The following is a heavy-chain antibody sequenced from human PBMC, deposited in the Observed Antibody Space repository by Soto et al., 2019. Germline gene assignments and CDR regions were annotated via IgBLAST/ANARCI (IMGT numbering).Heavy chain of an antibody. Sequence: GGSLRLSCAASGFTFSDYYMSWIRQAPGKGLEWVSYISSSGSTIYYADSVKGRFTISRDNAKNSLYLQMNSLRADDTAVYYCARDAHDIVVVVGAYYGMDVWGQGTTVTVSS. CDR3: ARDAHDIVVVVGAYYGMDV. D-gene: IGHD2-15*01. J-gene: IGHJ6*02. CDR1: GFTFSDYY. CDR2: ISSSGSTI. V-gene: IGHV3-11*01.